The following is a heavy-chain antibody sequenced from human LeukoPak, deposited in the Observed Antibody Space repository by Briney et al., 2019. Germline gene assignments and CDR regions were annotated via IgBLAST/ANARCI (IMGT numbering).Heavy chain of an antibody. J-gene: IGHJ4*02. CDR2: ISSSSTYI. CDR3: AKDWNWAIDY. Sequence: GGSLRLSCAASGFTLSSYTMNWVRQAPGRGLEWVSSISSSSTYIYYADSVKGRFTISRDNSKNTLFLQMNNLRVEDMAVLYCAKDWNWAIDYWGQGTLVTVSS. D-gene: IGHD1-7*01. V-gene: IGHV3-21*01. CDR1: GFTLSSYT.